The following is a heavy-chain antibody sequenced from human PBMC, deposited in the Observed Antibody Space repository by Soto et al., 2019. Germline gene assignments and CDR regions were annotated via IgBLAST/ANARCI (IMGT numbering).Heavy chain of an antibody. CDR1: GFTFSSYS. D-gene: IGHD6-13*01. Sequence: EVQLVESGGGLVKPGGSLRLSCAASGFTFSSYSMNWVRQAPGKGMEWVSSISSSSSYIYYADSVKGRFTISRDNAKNSLYLQMNCLRAEDTAVYYCVRGRGAAGTDSVQYYGMDVWRQGTTVTVSS. V-gene: IGHV3-21*01. CDR2: ISSSSSYI. CDR3: VRGRGAAGTDSVQYYGMDV. J-gene: IGHJ6*02.